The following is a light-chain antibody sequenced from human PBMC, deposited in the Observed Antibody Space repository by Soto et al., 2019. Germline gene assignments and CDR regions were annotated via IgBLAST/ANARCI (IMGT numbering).Light chain of an antibody. CDR3: HQDYTLPLT. CDR2: GAS. Sequence: IVMTQSPATLSLSPGERVTNSCRASQSISNTYLSWYQQKTGQAPRLLIYGASTRATGVPARFSGSGSGTDFTLTISGLQPEDFAVYYCHQDYTLPLTFGGGTKVDIK. V-gene: IGKV3D-7*01. J-gene: IGKJ4*01. CDR1: QSISNTY.